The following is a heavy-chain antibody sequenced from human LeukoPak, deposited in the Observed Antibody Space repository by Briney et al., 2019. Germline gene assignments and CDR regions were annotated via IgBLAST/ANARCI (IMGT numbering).Heavy chain of an antibody. V-gene: IGHV3-7*01. J-gene: IGHJ6*02. CDR3: ARDTESSGWYLHYGMDV. Sequence: PGGSLRLPCAASGFTFSIYWMSWVRQAPGKGLEWVANIKQDGSERYYVDSVKGRFTLSRDNAKNSLYLQMNSLRAEDTAVYYCARDTESSGWYLHYGMDVWGQGTTVTVSS. CDR2: IKQDGSER. CDR1: GFTFSIYW. D-gene: IGHD6-19*01.